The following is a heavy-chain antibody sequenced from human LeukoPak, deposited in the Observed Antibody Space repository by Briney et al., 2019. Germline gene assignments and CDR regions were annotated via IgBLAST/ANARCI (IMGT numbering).Heavy chain of an antibody. CDR1: GFTVSSNY. J-gene: IGHJ4*02. Sequence: GGSLRLSCSASGFTVSSNYMSWVRQAPGKVLEWVSVIYSGGSTYYADSVKGRFTISRDNSKNTLYLQMNSLRAEDTAVYYCARGGTGYWYYFDYWGQGTLVTVSS. D-gene: IGHD3/OR15-3a*01. CDR3: ARGGTGYWYYFDY. V-gene: IGHV3-66*02. CDR2: IYSGGST.